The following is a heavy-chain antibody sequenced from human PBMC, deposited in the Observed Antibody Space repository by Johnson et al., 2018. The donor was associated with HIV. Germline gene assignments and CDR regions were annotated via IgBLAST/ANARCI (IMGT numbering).Heavy chain of an antibody. CDR3: AKDSMGFNWNQFEAFDM. CDR2: IKQDGSEK. Sequence: EVQVVESGGGLVQPGRSLRLSCAASGFTFDDYGMSWVRQAPGKGLEWVANIKQDGSEKYYVDSVKGRFTISRDNAKNSLYLQMNSLRAEDTAVYYWAKDSMGFNWNQFEAFDMWGQGTMVTVSS. J-gene: IGHJ3*02. V-gene: IGHV3-7*01. D-gene: IGHD1-20*01. CDR1: GFTFDDYG.